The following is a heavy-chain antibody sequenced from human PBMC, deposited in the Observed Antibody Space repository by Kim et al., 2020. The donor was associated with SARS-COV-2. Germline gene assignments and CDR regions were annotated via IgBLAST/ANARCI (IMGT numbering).Heavy chain of an antibody. D-gene: IGHD4-17*01. CDR1: GFTFSSYA. CDR2: ISYDGSNK. J-gene: IGHJ6*02. V-gene: IGHV3-30-3*01. CDR3: AREGYGDPHYYYYGMDV. Sequence: GGSLRLSCAASGFTFSSYAMHWVRQAPGKGLEWVAVISYDGSNKYYADSVKGRFTISRDNSKNTLYLQMNSLRAEDTAVYYCAREGYGDPHYYYYGMDVWGQGTTVTVSS.